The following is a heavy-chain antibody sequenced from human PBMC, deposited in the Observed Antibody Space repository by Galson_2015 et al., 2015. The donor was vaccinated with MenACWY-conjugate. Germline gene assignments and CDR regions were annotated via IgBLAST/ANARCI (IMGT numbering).Heavy chain of an antibody. J-gene: IGHJ6*03. CDR1: GGSISSYY. CDR2: IYYSGST. D-gene: IGHD6-6*01. Sequence: SLTCTVSGGSISSYYWSWIRQPPGKGLEWIGYIYYSGSTNYNPSLKSRVTISVDTSKNQFSLKLSSVTAADTAVYYCARGQPYSSSSYYYYYYYMDVWGKGTTVTVSS. CDR3: ARGQPYSSSSYYYYYYYMDV. V-gene: IGHV4-59*01.